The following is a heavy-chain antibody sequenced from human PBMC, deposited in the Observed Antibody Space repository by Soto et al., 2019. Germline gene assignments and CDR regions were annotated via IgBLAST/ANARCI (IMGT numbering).Heavy chain of an antibody. D-gene: IGHD3-10*01. J-gene: IGHJ4*02. Sequence: QVQLVESGGGVVQPGRSLRLSCAASGFSFSTYGMHWVRQAPGKGLEWVAVISYDGSNKYYADSVKGRFTISRDNCKNTLYLQMDSLRVEDMAVYYCAKDRGNYGSGSYTYWGQGTLVTVSS. CDR1: GFSFSTYG. V-gene: IGHV3-30*18. CDR2: ISYDGSNK. CDR3: AKDRGNYGSGSYTY.